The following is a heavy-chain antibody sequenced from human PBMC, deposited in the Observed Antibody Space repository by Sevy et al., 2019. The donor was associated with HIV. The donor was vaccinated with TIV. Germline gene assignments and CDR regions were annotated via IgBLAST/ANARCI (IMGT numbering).Heavy chain of an antibody. J-gene: IGHJ3*02. CDR2: IIPIFGTA. D-gene: IGHD3-22*01. CDR3: AREADYYDSSGYGNAFDI. V-gene: IGHV1-69*13. CDR1: GGTFSSYA. Sequence: ASVKVSCKASGGTFSSYAISWVRQAPGQGLEWMGGIIPIFGTANYPQKFQGRVTITADESTSTAYMELSSLRSEDTAVYYCAREADYYDSSGYGNAFDIWGQGTMVTVS.